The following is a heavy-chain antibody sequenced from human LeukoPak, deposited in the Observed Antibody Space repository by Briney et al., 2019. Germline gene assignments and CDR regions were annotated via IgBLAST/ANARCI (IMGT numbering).Heavy chain of an antibody. J-gene: IGHJ4*02. Sequence: SVKVSCKVSGYTLTELSMHWVRQAPGQGLEWMGGIIPIFGTANYAQKFQGRVTITTDESTSTAYMELSSLRSEDTAVYYCASLTNGYGGYVDYWGQGTLVTVSS. CDR1: GYTLTELS. D-gene: IGHD1-26*01. CDR3: ASLTNGYGGYVDY. V-gene: IGHV1-69*05. CDR2: IIPIFGTA.